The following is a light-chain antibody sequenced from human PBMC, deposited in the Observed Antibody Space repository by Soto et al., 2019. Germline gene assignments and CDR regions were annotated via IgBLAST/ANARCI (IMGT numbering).Light chain of an antibody. CDR2: DVF. V-gene: IGLV2-14*01. CDR3: RSYITSAIVV. J-gene: IGLJ2*01. Sequence: QSALTQPASVSASRGQSITISCTGTSSDVPGSNSVSWYQQHPGKAPILIIFDVFKRPSGVSDRFSASKSGNTASLTISGFQAEDEADYYCRSYITSAIVVFGGGTKLTVL. CDR1: SSDVPGSNS.